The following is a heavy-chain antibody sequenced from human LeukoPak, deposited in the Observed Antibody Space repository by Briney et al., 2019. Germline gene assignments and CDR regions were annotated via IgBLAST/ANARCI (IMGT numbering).Heavy chain of an antibody. D-gene: IGHD6-13*01. CDR3: ARASSRTRYYYYYMDV. J-gene: IGHJ6*03. CDR2: ISAYNGNT. Sequence: GASVKVSCKASGYTFTSYGISWVRQAPGQGLEWMGWISAYNGNTNYAQKLQGRVTMTTDTSTSTTYMELRSLRSDDTAVYYCARASSRTRYYYYYMDVWGKGTTVTVSS. CDR1: GYTFTSYG. V-gene: IGHV1-18*01.